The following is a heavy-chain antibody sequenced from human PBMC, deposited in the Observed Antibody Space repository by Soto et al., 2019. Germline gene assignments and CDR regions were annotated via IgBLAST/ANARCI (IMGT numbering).Heavy chain of an antibody. CDR2: ISSSSSYI. V-gene: IGHV3-21*01. CDR1: GFTFSSYS. J-gene: IGHJ6*02. CDR3: ARDQGGDGYNHYYYYGMDV. D-gene: IGHD2-21*01. Sequence: EVQLLESGGGLVQPGGSLRLSCAASGFTFSSYSMNWVRQAPGKGLEWVSSISSSSSYIYYADSVKGRFTISRDNAKNSLYLQMNSLRAEDTAVYYCARDQGGDGYNHYYYYGMDVWGQGTTVTVSS.